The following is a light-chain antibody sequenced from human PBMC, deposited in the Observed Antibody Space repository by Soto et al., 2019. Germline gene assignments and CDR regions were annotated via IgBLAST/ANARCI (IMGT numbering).Light chain of an antibody. CDR3: QQYYSIVPT. CDR1: QSVLYSSNNKNY. Sequence: DIVMTQSPDSLAVSLGERATINCKSSQSVLYSSNNKNYLAWYQQKPGQPPKLLIYWASTRESGVPDRFSGSGSGTDFTLTISSLQAEDVAVYYCQQYYSIVPTFGGGTKVDIK. CDR2: WAS. V-gene: IGKV4-1*01. J-gene: IGKJ4*01.